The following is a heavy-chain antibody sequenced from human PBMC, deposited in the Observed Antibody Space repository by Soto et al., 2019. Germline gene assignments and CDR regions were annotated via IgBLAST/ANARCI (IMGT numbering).Heavy chain of an antibody. D-gene: IGHD5-18*01. CDR3: ARRGYSYGTGWFDP. J-gene: IGHJ5*02. CDR2: IYYTGST. Sequence: QLRLQESGPGLVKPSETLSLTCTVSGDSISSSNHFWGWIRQTPGKGLEWIANIYYTGSTYYNPSLNSRVTISVDTSKNEVSLRLSSVTAADTAVYYCARRGYSYGTGWFDPWGQGTLVTVSS. CDR1: GDSISSSNHF. V-gene: IGHV4-39*01.